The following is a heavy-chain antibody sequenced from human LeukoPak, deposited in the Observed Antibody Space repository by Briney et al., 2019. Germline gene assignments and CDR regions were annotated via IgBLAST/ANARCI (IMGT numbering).Heavy chain of an antibody. V-gene: IGHV1-69-2*01. CDR2: VDPEDGET. J-gene: IGHJ4*02. Sequence: ASVKVYCKVSGYTFTDYYMHWVQQAPGKGLEWMGLVDPEDGETIYAEKFQGRVTITADTSTDTAYMELSSLRSEDTAVYYCATERQSSSYDYWGQGTLVTVSS. D-gene: IGHD6-6*01. CDR1: GYTFTDYY. CDR3: ATERQSSSYDY.